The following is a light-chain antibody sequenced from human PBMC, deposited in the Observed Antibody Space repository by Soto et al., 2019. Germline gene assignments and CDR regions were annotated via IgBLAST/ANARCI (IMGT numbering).Light chain of an antibody. CDR1: QDITRW. J-gene: IGKJ4*01. CDR3: QQTNTFTLT. Sequence: DLQMTQSPSSVSGSLGDRVTITCRASQDITRWLEWYKQKPGTAPKLLIYGASSLQSGVPSRGSGRGAEKDGTRTISSLQPEESETDYCQQTNTFTLTFGGGTKVDIK. CDR2: GAS. V-gene: IGKV1-12*01.